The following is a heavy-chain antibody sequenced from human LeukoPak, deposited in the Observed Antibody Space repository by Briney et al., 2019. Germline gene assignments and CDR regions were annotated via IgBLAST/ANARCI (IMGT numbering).Heavy chain of an antibody. Sequence: GASVKVSCKASGYTFTSYDINWVRQATGQGLEWMGWMNPNSGNTGYAQKFQGRVTMTRNTSISTAYMELSSLRSEDTAVYYCAKDRTPKALLCCPMVSFDIWGQGTMVTVSS. CDR3: AKDRTPKALLCCPMVSFDI. V-gene: IGHV1-8*01. CDR1: GYTFTSYD. D-gene: IGHD3-10*01. J-gene: IGHJ3*02. CDR2: MNPNSGNT.